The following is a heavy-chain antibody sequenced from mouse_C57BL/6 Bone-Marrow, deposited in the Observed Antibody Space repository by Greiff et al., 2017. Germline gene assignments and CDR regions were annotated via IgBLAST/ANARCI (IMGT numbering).Heavy chain of an antibody. D-gene: IGHD2-5*01. CDR3: ARVPYYSNYWAMGY. J-gene: IGHJ4*01. Sequence: EVMLVESGGGLVQSGRSLRLSCATSGFTFSDFYMEWVRQAPGKGLEWIAASRNKANDYTTEYSASVKGRFIVSRDTSQSILYLQMNALRAEDTAIYFCARVPYYSNYWAMGYWGQGTSVTVAS. V-gene: IGHV7-1*01. CDR2: SRNKANDYTT. CDR1: GFTFSDFY.